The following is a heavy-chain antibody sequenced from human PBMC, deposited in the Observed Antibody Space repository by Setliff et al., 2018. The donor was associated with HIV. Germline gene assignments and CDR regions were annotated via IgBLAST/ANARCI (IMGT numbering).Heavy chain of an antibody. V-gene: IGHV4-59*12. CDR1: GGSISSYY. D-gene: IGHD3-10*02. CDR3: ARGPMSDYFYYYYMDV. CDR2: IYYSGST. Sequence: PSETLSLTCTVSGGSISSYYWSWLRQPPGKGLEWIGYIYYSGSTNYNPSLKSRVTISVDTSKNQFSLKLSSVTAADTAVYFCARGPMSDYFYYYYMDVWGKGTTVTAP. J-gene: IGHJ6*03.